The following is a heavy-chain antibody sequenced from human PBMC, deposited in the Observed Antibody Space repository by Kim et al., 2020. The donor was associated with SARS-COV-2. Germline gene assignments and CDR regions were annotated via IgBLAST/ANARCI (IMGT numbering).Heavy chain of an antibody. Sequence: GGSLRLSCAASGFTFSSYAMSWVRQAPGKGLEWVSAISGSGGSTYYADSVKGRFTISRDNSKNTLYLQMNSLRAEDTAVYYCAKGGTGITMVRGVSSYWGQGTLVTVSS. CDR3: AKGGTGITMVRGVSSY. J-gene: IGHJ4*02. D-gene: IGHD3-10*01. CDR2: ISGSGGST. V-gene: IGHV3-23*01. CDR1: GFTFSSYA.